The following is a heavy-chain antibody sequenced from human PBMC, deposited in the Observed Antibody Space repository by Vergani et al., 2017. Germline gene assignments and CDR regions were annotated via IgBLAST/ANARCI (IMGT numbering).Heavy chain of an antibody. Sequence: QVQLVQSGAEVKKPGSSVKVSCKASGGTFSSYAISWVRQAPGQGLEWMGGIIPIFGTANYAQKFQGRVTITADKSTSTAYMELSSLRSEDTAVYYCARDRQDIDIWAHGAAGGWFDPWGQGTLVTVSS. CDR3: ARDRQDIDIWAHGAAGGWFDP. CDR1: GGTFSSYA. J-gene: IGHJ5*02. CDR2: IIPIFGTA. D-gene: IGHD2-15*01. V-gene: IGHV1-69*06.